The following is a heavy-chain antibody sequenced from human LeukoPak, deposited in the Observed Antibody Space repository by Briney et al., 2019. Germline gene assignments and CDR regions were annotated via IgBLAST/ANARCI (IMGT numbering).Heavy chain of an antibody. CDR1: GFTFSSYS. Sequence: GGSLRLSCAASGFTFSSYSMNWVRQAPGKGLEWVSYISSSSSTIYYADSVKGRFTISRDNAKNSLYLQMNSLRAEDTAVYYRARDGDFDWLFYYYGMDVWGQGTTVTVSS. J-gene: IGHJ6*02. CDR3: ARDGDFDWLFYYYGMDV. CDR2: ISSSSSTI. V-gene: IGHV3-48*01. D-gene: IGHD3-9*01.